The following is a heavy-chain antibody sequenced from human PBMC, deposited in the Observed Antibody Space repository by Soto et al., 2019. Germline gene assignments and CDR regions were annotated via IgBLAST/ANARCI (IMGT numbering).Heavy chain of an antibody. CDR2: INGDGSST. D-gene: IGHD3-22*01. J-gene: IGHJ5*02. Sequence: EVHLVESGGGLVQPGGSLRLSCAASGFTFSSYWMHWVRQAPGKGLMWISRINGDGSSTSYADSVKGRFTISRDNAKNTLYLQMNSLRAEDTAVYYCARDQPVVTNWFDPWGQGTLVTVSS. V-gene: IGHV3-74*01. CDR1: GFTFSSYW. CDR3: ARDQPVVTNWFDP.